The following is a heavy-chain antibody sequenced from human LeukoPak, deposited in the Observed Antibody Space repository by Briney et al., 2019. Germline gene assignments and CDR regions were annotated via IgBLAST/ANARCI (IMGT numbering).Heavy chain of an antibody. CDR2: IYHSGST. CDR1: GYSISSGYY. D-gene: IGHD4-17*01. CDR3: ARAHGDYYYYYYYMDV. Sequence: SETLSLTCTVSGYSISSGYYWGWIRQPPGKGLERIGSIYHSGSTYYNPSLKSRVTISVDTSKNQFSLKLSSVTAADTAVYYCARAHGDYYYYYYYMDVWGKGTTVTVSS. V-gene: IGHV4-38-2*02. J-gene: IGHJ6*03.